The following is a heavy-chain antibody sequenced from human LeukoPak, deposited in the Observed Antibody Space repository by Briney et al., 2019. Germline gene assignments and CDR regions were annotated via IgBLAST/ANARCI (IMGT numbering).Heavy chain of an antibody. D-gene: IGHD3-22*01. CDR3: ARHRNFDSSGYYPYDH. J-gene: IGHJ4*02. V-gene: IGHV1-2*02. CDR1: RYTFTGFS. CDR2: INPNPGDT. Sequence: ASVKVTCKTSRYTFTGFSLHWVRQAPGHELKWMDWINPNPGDTNSAKSLQGRVTMTRVTSINTAYMELTSLRSDDTAVYYCARHRNFDSSGYYPYDHWGQGTLVTVSS.